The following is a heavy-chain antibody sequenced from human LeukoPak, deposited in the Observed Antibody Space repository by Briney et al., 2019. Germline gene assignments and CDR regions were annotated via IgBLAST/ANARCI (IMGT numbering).Heavy chain of an antibody. J-gene: IGHJ6*03. CDR1: GGSISSYY. Sequence: SETLTLTCTVSGGSISSYYWSWIRQPAGKGLEGIGRIYTSGSTNYNPSLKSRVTMSVDTSKNQFSLKLSSVTAADTAVYYCARDEGARISLGPYMDVWGKGTTVTVSS. CDR3: ARDEGARISLGPYMDV. V-gene: IGHV4-4*07. CDR2: IYTSGST. D-gene: IGHD3-10*01.